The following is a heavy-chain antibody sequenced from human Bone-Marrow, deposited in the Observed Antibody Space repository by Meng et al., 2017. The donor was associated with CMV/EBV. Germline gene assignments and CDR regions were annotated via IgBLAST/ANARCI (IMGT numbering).Heavy chain of an antibody. Sequence: GGSLRLSCAASGFTFSTYTMNWVRQAPGKGLEWVSSISSGSSYIYYADSVKGRFTISRDNAKNSLYLQMNSLRADDTAVYYGARNHDEDGIPFDHWGQGTLVTVSS. CDR2: ISSGSSYI. CDR3: ARNHDEDGIPFDH. V-gene: IGHV3-21*01. CDR1: GFTFSTYT. D-gene: IGHD1-1*01. J-gene: IGHJ4*02.